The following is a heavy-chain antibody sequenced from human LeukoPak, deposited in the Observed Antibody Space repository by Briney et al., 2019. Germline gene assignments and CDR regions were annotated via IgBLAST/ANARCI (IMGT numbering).Heavy chain of an antibody. J-gene: IGHJ5*02. V-gene: IGHV4-39*07. D-gene: IGHD5-18*01. Sequence: SETLSLTCTVSGGSISSSSYYWGWIRQPPGKGLEGMGSIYYSGSTYYNPSLKSRVPISVDTSKNQFSLKLSSVTAADTAVYYCARVMALQLWASNWFDPWGQGTLVTVSS. CDR3: ARVMALQLWASNWFDP. CDR1: GGSISSSSYY. CDR2: IYYSGST.